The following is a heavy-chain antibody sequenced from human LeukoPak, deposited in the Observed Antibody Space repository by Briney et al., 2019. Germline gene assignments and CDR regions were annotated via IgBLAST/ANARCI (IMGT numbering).Heavy chain of an antibody. J-gene: IGHJ4*02. CDR3: ARDSIYDSSGYYFDY. CDR1: RFTVSSNY. CDR2: IYSGGRT. D-gene: IGHD3-22*01. Sequence: GGSLRLSCAASRFTVSSNYMSGVRQALGKGLEWVSVIYSGGRTYYADSVKGRFTISRDNSKNTLYLQMNSLRAEDTAVYYCARDSIYDSSGYYFDYWGQGTLVTVSS. V-gene: IGHV3-53*01.